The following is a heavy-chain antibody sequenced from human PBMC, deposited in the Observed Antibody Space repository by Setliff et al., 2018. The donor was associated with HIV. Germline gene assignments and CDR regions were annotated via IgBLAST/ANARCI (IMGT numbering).Heavy chain of an antibody. J-gene: IGHJ4*02. CDR2: ISAYNGNT. CDR1: GYTFTGNY. D-gene: IGHD4-17*01. V-gene: IGHV1-18*04. Sequence: ASVQVSCKASGYTFTGNYIHWVRQAPGQGLEWMGWISAYNGNTNYAQKLQGRVTITRDASASTAYMELTSLRSEDTAVYYCARSPGDYLFDYWGQGTLVTVSS. CDR3: ARSPGDYLFDY.